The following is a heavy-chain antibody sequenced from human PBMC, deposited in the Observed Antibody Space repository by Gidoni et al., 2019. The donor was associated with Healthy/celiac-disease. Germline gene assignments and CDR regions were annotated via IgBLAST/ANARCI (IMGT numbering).Heavy chain of an antibody. J-gene: IGHJ6*02. CDR3: ARDLRITFGGVIVTPDYYYYGMDV. CDR2: IIPIFGTA. Sequence: QVQLVQSGAEVKKPGSSVKVSCKASGGTFSSYAISWVRQAPGQGLEWMGGIIPIFGTANYAQKFQGRVTITADKSTSTAYMELSSLRSEDTAVYYCARDLRITFGGVIVTPDYYYYGMDVWGQGTTVTVSS. V-gene: IGHV1-69*06. D-gene: IGHD3-16*02. CDR1: GGTFSSYA.